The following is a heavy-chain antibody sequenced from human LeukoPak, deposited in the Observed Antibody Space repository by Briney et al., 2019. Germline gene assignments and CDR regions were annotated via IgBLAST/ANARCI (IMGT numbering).Heavy chain of an antibody. CDR1: GFSFNTYA. CDR2: ISDTGRSI. CDR3: AKDTYQYSDNDPFDK. V-gene: IGHV3-23*01. D-gene: IGHD5-12*01. J-gene: IGHJ4*02. Sequence: GGSLRPSCAASGFSFNTYAMNWVRQAPGRGLEWVSSISDTGRSIYYADSVKGRFTISRDSSKNTLYLQMYSLRVEDTAFYWCAKDTYQYSDNDPFDKWGQGTLVTVSS.